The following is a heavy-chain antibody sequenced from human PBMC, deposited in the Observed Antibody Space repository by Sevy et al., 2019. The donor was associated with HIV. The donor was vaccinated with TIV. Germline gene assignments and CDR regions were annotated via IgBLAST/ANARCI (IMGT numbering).Heavy chain of an antibody. J-gene: IGHJ4*03. CDR3: ARSGPAIGDFDN. D-gene: IGHD2-21*01. Sequence: GGSLRLSCAASGFTFSSYPMHWVRQAPGKGLEWVSSISGLSNYIYYADSVKGRFSISSDNTKNSVYLQTNSLRGEDTAGCYCARSGPAIGDFDNWGQVTLVTVSA. V-gene: IGHV3-21*01. CDR2: ISGLSNYI. CDR1: GFTFSSYP.